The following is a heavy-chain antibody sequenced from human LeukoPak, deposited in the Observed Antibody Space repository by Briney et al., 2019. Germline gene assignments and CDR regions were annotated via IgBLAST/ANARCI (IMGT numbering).Heavy chain of an antibody. J-gene: IGHJ4*02. D-gene: IGHD5-24*01. CDR3: AKGSSNYDY. CDR1: GFIFNNYA. Sequence: GGSLRLSCAASGFIFNNYAMSWVRQAPGKGLEWVSVISDSGGSTYYADSVKGRFTISRDNSKNTLYLQVNSLRAEDTAVYYCAKGSSNYDYWGQGTLVTVSS. V-gene: IGHV3-23*01. CDR2: ISDSGGST.